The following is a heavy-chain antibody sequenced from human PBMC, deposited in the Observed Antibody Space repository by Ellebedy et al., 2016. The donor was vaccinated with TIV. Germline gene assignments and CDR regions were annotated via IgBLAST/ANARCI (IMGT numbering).Heavy chain of an antibody. Sequence: PGGSLRPSCAASGSTSSDYYMSWIRQAPGKGLEWVSYISSGGSTMKYADSAKGRFTISRDNADNSLYLQMNSLIADDTAVYCCARDRTGVLDIWGQGTMVTVSS. CDR2: ISSGGSTM. CDR1: GSTSSDYY. V-gene: IGHV3-11*04. D-gene: IGHD3-10*01. CDR3: ARDRTGVLDI. J-gene: IGHJ3*02.